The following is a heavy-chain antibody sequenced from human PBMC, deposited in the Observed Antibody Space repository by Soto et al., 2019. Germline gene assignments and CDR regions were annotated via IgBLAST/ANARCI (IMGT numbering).Heavy chain of an antibody. CDR1: GYSFTSYW. J-gene: IGHJ3*02. V-gene: IGHV5-51*01. CDR3: ARQRITIFGVVITNAFDI. CDR2: IYPGDSDT. Sequence: PGESLKISCKGSGYSFTSYWIGWVRQMPGKGLEWMGIIYPGDSDTRYSPSFQGQVTISADKSISTAYLQWSSLKASDTAMYYCARQRITIFGVVITNAFDIWGQGTMVTVSS. D-gene: IGHD3-3*01.